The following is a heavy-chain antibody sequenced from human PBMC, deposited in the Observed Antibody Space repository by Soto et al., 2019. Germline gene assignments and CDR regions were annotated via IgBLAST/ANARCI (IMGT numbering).Heavy chain of an antibody. Sequence: PGGSLRLSCAASGFTFSSYAMHWVRQAPGKGLEWVAVISYDGSNKYYADSVKGRFTISRDNSKNTLYLQMNSLGAEDTAVYYCARDDYGFDPWGQGTLVTVSS. CDR2: ISYDGSNK. CDR3: ARDDYGFDP. D-gene: IGHD3-16*01. J-gene: IGHJ5*02. V-gene: IGHV3-30-3*01. CDR1: GFTFSSYA.